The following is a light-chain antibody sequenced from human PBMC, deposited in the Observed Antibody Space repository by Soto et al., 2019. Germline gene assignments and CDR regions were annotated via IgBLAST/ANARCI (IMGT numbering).Light chain of an antibody. CDR2: SNN. CDR3: AAWDDSLSGPV. V-gene: IGLV1-47*02. Sequence: QSVLTQPPSASGTPGQRVTISCSGSSSNLGSNYVYWYQRLPGTAPTLLIYSNNQRPSGVPDRFSGSKSGTSASLAISGLRSEDEADYFCAAWDDSLSGPVFGGGTQLTVL. J-gene: IGLJ3*02. CDR1: SSNLGSNY.